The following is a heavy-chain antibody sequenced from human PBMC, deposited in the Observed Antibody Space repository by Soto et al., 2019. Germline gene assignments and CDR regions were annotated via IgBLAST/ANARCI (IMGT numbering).Heavy chain of an antibody. V-gene: IGHV4-30-2*01. D-gene: IGHD3-22*01. CDR1: GGSISSGGYS. Sequence: TCAVSGGSISSGGYSLSWIGQPPGKGLEWIGYIYHSGSTYYNPSLKSRVTISVDRSKNQLSLKLSSVTAADTAVYYCARGFGGSGYYPDIQDWFDXWGQGTLVTVSX. CDR3: ARGFGGSGYYPDIQDWFDX. J-gene: IGHJ5*02. CDR2: IYHSGST.